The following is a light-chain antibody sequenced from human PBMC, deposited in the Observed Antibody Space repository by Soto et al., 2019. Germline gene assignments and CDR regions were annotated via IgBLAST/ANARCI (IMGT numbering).Light chain of an antibody. Sequence: DIVMTQSQDSLAVSLGERATINCKSSQSVLYSSNNKNYLAWYRQKPGQPPKLIIYWASIRESGVPDRISGSGSETDFTLTISSLQAEDVAVYYCQQYYSTPPYTFGQGTKLEIK. CDR1: QSVLYSSNNKNY. V-gene: IGKV4-1*01. CDR2: WAS. CDR3: QQYYSTPPYT. J-gene: IGKJ2*01.